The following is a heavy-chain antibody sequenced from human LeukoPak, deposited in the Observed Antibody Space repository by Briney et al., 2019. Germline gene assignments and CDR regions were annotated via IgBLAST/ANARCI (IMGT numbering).Heavy chain of an antibody. J-gene: IGHJ4*02. V-gene: IGHV3-53*01. D-gene: IGHD3-9*01. Sequence: GGSLRLSCAASGFTVSSNYMSWVRQAPGKGLEWVSVIYSDGSTYYADSVKGRFTISRDNSKNTLYLQMNSLRAEDTAVYYCARHSEYFDWSELPYFDYWGQGTLVTVSS. CDR3: ARHSEYFDWSELPYFDY. CDR1: GFTVSSNY. CDR2: IYSDGST.